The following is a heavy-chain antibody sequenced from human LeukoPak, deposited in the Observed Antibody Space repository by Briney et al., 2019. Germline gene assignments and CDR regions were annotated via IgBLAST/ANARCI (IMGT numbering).Heavy chain of an antibody. CDR2: IYPGDSDT. CDR3: ARVDYSNYYFDY. Sequence: GESLKISCKGSGXSFTSYWIGWVRQMPXXXXXWMGVIYPGDSDTRYSPSFQGQVTISADKSISTAYLQWSSLKASDTAMYYCARVDYSNYYFDYWGQGTLVTVSS. D-gene: IGHD4-11*01. CDR1: GXSFTSYW. J-gene: IGHJ4*02. V-gene: IGHV5-51*01.